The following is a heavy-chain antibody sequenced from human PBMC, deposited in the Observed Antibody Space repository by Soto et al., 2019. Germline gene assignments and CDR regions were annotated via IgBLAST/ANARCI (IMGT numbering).Heavy chain of an antibody. J-gene: IGHJ4*02. D-gene: IGHD3-10*01. Sequence: PGGSLRLSCAASGFTFSRFELHWVRQAPGKGLEWISYISSSGSTAYYASSVEGRFTISRDNDNNSVYLQMDSLRAEATALYYCTRAGWFPYLSFYWGQGALVTVSS. CDR3: TRAGWFPYLSFY. CDR2: ISSSGSTA. V-gene: IGHV3-48*03. CDR1: GFTFSRFE.